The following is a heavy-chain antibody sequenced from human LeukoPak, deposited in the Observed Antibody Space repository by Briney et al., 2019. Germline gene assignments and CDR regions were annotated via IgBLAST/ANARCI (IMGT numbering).Heavy chain of an antibody. D-gene: IGHD3-16*01. V-gene: IGHV4-59*01. CDR2: IHYSGGT. CDR1: GGSISTYY. CDR3: ARGGVYYFDF. J-gene: IGHJ4*02. Sequence: PSETLSLTCTVSGGSISTYYWSWIQQPPGKGLEWIGYIHYSGGTYYDSSFKSRVTISIDTSKNQFSLELSSVTAADTAVYYCARGGVYYFDFWGQGTLVTVYS.